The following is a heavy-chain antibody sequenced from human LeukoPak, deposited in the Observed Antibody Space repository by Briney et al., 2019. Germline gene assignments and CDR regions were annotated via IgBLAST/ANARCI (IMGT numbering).Heavy chain of an antibody. V-gene: IGHV3-21*04. CDR1: GFTFSSYS. D-gene: IGHD3-22*01. CDR2: ISSSSSYI. CDR3: ARGGGYYDSSGNFDY. J-gene: IGHJ4*02. Sequence: GGSLRFSCAASGFTFSSYSMNWVRQAPGKGLEWVSSISSSSSYIYYADSVKGRFTISRDNAKNSLYLQMNSLRAEDTAVYYCARGGGYYDSSGNFDYWGQGTLVTVSS.